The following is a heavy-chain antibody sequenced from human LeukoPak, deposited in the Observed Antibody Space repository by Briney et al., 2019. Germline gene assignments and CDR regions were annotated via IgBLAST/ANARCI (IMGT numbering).Heavy chain of an antibody. CDR2: ISGSGGST. CDR3: AKDVTPYYYGSGSFDY. CDR1: GFTFSSYA. J-gene: IGHJ4*02. V-gene: IGHV3-23*01. Sequence: GGSLRLSCAASGFTFSSYAMSWVRQAPGKGLEWVSAISGSGGSTYYADSVKGRFTISRDNSKNTLYLQMNSLRAEDTAVYYCAKDVTPYYYGSGSFDYWGQGTLLTVSS. D-gene: IGHD3-10*01.